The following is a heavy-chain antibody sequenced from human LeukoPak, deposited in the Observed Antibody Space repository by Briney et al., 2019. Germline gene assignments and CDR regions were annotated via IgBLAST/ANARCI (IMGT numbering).Heavy chain of an antibody. J-gene: IGHJ4*02. CDR2: INTDGSST. CDR1: GFTFSSYW. CDR3: ATDRSSIAVRPH. Sequence: GGSVRLSCAASGFTFSSYWMHWVRQAPGKGLVWVSRINTDGSSTNYADSVKGRFTISRDNAKNTLYLQMNSLRAEDTAVYYCATDRSSIAVRPHWGQGTLVTVSS. V-gene: IGHV3-74*01. D-gene: IGHD6-6*01.